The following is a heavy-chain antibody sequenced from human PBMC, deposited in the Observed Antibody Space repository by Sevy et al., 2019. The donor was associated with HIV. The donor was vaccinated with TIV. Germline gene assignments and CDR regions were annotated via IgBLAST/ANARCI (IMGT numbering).Heavy chain of an antibody. CDR1: GYTFTGYY. Sequence: ASVKVSCKASGYTFTGYYMHWVRQAPGQGLQWMGWINPDSGGPNYAPKFQGRVTLTRDTSIGTAYMELSRLKSDDTAVYYCVRDDRDGYFEYWGQRTLVTVSS. CDR3: VRDDRDGYFEY. CDR2: INPDSGGP. V-gene: IGHV1-2*02. J-gene: IGHJ4*02.